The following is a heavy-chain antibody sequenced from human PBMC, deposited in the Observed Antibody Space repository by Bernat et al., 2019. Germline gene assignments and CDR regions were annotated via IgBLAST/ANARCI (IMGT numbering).Heavy chain of an antibody. CDR3: ARATRVQPNPYYYYFMDV. CDR2: IIPIFGTA. Sequence: QVQLVQSGAEVKKPGSSVKVSCKASGGTFSSYAISWVRQAPGQGLEWRGGIIPIFGTANYAQQFQGRVTITADESTSTAYMELNSLRSEDTAVYYCARATRVQPNPYYYYFMDVWGKGTTVTVSS. D-gene: IGHD6-13*01. CDR1: GGTFSSYA. J-gene: IGHJ6*03. V-gene: IGHV1-69*01.